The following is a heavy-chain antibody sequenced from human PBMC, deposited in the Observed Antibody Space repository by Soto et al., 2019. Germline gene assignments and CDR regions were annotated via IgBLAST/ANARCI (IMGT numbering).Heavy chain of an antibody. D-gene: IGHD4-17*01. V-gene: IGHV4-59*01. CDR3: VRVGGYYGDYPNFDY. CDR1: RGSISGYY. Sequence: SETLSLTCTVSRGSISGYYWSWIRQPPGKGLEWIGNIYYTGSTNYNPSRKSRVTISVDTSKNQFSLKPTSVTAADTAVYYCVRVGGYYGDYPNFDYWGQGTLVTVSS. J-gene: IGHJ4*02. CDR2: IYYTGST.